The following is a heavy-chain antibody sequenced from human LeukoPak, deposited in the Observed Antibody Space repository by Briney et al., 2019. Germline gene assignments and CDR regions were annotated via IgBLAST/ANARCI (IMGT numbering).Heavy chain of an antibody. D-gene: IGHD3-10*02. CDR2: ISSSGSTI. Sequence: GGSLRLSCAASGFTFSTYWMNWVRQAPGKGLEWVSYISSSGSTIYYADSVKGRFAISRDNAKNSLYLQMNSLRAEDTAVYYCAELGITMIGGVWGKGTTVTISS. CDR3: AELGITMIGGV. CDR1: GFTFSTYW. J-gene: IGHJ6*04. V-gene: IGHV3-48*04.